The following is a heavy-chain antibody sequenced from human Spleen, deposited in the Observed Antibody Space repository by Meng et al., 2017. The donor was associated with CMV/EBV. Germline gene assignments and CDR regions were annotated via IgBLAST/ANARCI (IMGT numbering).Heavy chain of an antibody. Sequence: SGFTFSSNAMHWGRQAPGKGLEWVAVISYDGNNKYYADSVKGRFTISRDNSKNTLYLQMNSLRAEDTAVYYCARVRYYYDSSTGGFDLWGRGTLVTVSS. V-gene: IGHV3-30-3*01. J-gene: IGHJ2*01. CDR2: ISYDGNNK. CDR3: ARVRYYYDSSTGGFDL. D-gene: IGHD3-22*01. CDR1: GFTFSSNA.